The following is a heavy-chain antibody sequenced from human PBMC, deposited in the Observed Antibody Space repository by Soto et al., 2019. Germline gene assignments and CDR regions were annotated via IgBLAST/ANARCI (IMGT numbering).Heavy chain of an antibody. CDR1: GGSFNGYY. CDR3: ARGYGESSSSTIGC. CDR2: INHSGST. D-gene: IGHD3-10*01. Sequence: PSETLSLTCAVYGGSFNGYYWTWIRQPPGTGLEWIGEINHSGSTNYNPSLKSRVTISVDTSKNQFSLKLTSVTAADTAVYYCARGYGESSSSTIGCWGQGTLVTVSS. J-gene: IGHJ4*02. V-gene: IGHV4-34*01.